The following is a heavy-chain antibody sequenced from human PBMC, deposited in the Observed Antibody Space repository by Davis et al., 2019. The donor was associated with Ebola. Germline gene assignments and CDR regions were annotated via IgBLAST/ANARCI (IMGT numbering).Heavy chain of an antibody. CDR2: IYHSGST. CDR1: GGSITSDYS. J-gene: IGHJ5*02. CDR3: ARGETYYASSWWFDP. Sequence: SETLSLTCTVSGGSITSDYSWSWIRQPPGKGLEWIGYIYHSGSTYYNPSLKSRVTISVDRSKNQFSLKLSSVTAADTAVYYCARGETYYASSWWFDPWGQGTLVTVSS. D-gene: IGHD3-10*01. V-gene: IGHV4-30-2*01.